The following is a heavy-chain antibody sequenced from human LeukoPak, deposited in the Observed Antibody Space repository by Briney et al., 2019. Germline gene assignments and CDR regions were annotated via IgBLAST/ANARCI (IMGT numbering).Heavy chain of an antibody. CDR3: AGAPDGWYFDY. CDR1: GFTFSSYS. Sequence: GGSLRLSCAASGFTFSSYSMNWVRQAPGKGLEWVSSISSSSSFIYYADSVKGRFTISRDNAKDSLYLQMNSLRAEDTAVYYCAGAPDGWYFDYWGQGTLVTVSS. CDR2: ISSSSSFI. D-gene: IGHD5-24*01. J-gene: IGHJ4*02. V-gene: IGHV3-21*01.